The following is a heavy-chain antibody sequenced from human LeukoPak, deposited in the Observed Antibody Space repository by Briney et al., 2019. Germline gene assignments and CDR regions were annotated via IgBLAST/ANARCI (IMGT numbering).Heavy chain of an antibody. V-gene: IGHV5-51*01. CDR1: GYSFTSYW. D-gene: IGHD3-3*01. J-gene: IGHJ3*02. Sequence: GESLKISCKGSGYSFTSYWIGWVRQMPGKGLEWMGIIYPGDSDTRYSPSFQGQVTISADKSISTAYLQWSSLTASDTAMYYCPSHTPEKHLDWLLYALQIWGQGTMVTVS. CDR3: PSHTPEKHLDWLLYALQI. CDR2: IYPGDSDT.